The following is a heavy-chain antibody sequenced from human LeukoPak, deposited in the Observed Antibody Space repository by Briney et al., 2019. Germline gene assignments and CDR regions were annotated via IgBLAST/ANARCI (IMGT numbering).Heavy chain of an antibody. CDR1: GFTFSNSA. V-gene: IGHV3-64*02. CDR3: ARSQYSYGPGADS. D-gene: IGHD5-18*01. CDR2: ISTNGDRT. Sequence: PGGSLRLSCAASGFTFSNSAMYWVRQAPGKGLEFVSVISTNGDRTYYADSVKGRFTISRDNSKNTLYLQMNSLRADDTAVYFCARSQYSYGPGADSWGQGTLVTVSS. J-gene: IGHJ4*02.